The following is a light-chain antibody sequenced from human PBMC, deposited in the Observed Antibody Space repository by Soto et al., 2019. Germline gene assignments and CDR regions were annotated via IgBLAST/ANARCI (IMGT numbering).Light chain of an antibody. CDR1: SSDVGSYNL. Sequence: QSALTQPASVSGSPGQSITISCTGTSSDVGSYNLVSWYQQRPGKAPKLMIYEVSKRPSGVSNRFSGSKSGNTASLTISGLQAEYEADYSCCSYAGSSTWVFGGGTKVTVL. CDR2: EVS. CDR3: CSYAGSSTWV. V-gene: IGLV2-23*02. J-gene: IGLJ3*02.